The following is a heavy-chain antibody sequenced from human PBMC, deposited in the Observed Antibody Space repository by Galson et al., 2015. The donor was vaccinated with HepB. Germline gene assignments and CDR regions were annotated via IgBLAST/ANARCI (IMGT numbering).Heavy chain of an antibody. CDR2: IYMGGGT. Sequence: SLRLSCAASGITVSNNYMSWVRQAPGKGLEWVSVIYMGGGTYYADSVKGRFSISRDNFKNTVYLQMNSLRDEDTAVYYCTSGLVYKDNREDYWGQGTLVTVSS. D-gene: IGHD2-15*01. CDR3: TSGLVYKDNREDY. J-gene: IGHJ4*02. V-gene: IGHV3-66*01. CDR1: GITVSNNY.